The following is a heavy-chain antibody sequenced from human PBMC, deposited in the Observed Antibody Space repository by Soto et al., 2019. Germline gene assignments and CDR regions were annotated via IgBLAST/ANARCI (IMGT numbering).Heavy chain of an antibody. CDR1: GYSFTSYW. D-gene: IGHD1-26*01. CDR2: IYPGDSDA. Sequence: GESLKISCEAAGYSFTSYWIGWVRLMPAKGLEWMGIIYPGDSDARYSPSFQGQVTISADKSINTAYLQWSSLKASDTAIYYCARQIVIVGSTYDAFDIWGQGTMVTVSS. CDR3: ARQIVIVGSTYDAFDI. V-gene: IGHV5-51*01. J-gene: IGHJ3*02.